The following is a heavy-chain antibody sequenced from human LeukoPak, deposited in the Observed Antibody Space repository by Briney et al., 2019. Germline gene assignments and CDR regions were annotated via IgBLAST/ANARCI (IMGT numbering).Heavy chain of an antibody. D-gene: IGHD2-15*01. CDR1: GLFVSDYF. J-gene: IGHJ5*02. CDR2: VSPGGYT. V-gene: IGHV4-34*01. CDR3: ARIRCGRGKDVCYNH. Sequence: SGTLSLTCPVSGLFVSDYFWSWIRQSPARGLEWIGVVSPGGYTTYNPSLRGRFIISEDTSENQLSLKMRSVTAADTALYYCARIRCGRGKDVCYNHWGQGTLVTVSS.